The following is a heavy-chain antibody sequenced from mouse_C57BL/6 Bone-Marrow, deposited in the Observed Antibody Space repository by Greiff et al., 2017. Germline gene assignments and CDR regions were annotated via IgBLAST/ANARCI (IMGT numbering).Heavy chain of an antibody. V-gene: IGHV1-72*01. J-gene: IGHJ3*01. CDR2: IDPNSGGT. D-gene: IGHD1-1*01. Sequence: QVQLKQPGAELVKPGASVKLSCKASGYTFTSYWMHWVKQRPGQGLEWIGRIDPNSGGTKYNEKFKSKATLTVDKPSSTAYMQLSSLTSEDSAVYYCARRDGSSWFAYWGQGTLVTVSA. CDR3: ARRDGSSWFAY. CDR1: GYTFTSYW.